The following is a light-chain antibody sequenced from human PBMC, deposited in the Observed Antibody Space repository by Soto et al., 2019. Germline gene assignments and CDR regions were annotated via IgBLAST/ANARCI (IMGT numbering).Light chain of an antibody. J-gene: IGKJ2*01. CDR3: QQSYSSPYT. Sequence: DIQMTQSPSSLSASVGDRVTITCRASQSISSYLNWYQQKPGKAPNLLIYAASSLHSGVPSRFSGSGSGTDFALTVSSLQPEDFATYYCQQSYSSPYTVGQGTKVDSK. V-gene: IGKV1-39*01. CDR2: AAS. CDR1: QSISSY.